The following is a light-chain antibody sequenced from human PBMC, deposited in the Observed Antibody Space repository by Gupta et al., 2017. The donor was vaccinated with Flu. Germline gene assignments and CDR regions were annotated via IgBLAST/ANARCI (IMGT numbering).Light chain of an antibody. Sequence: CRSTQSLIYRDGNTYLNWFQQRPGQSPRRLIYKVSNRDSGVPDRFSGSGSGTDFTLRISRVEAEDVAIYYCMQFGHSPPFSFGPGTRLDIK. CDR1: QSLIYRDGNTY. J-gene: IGKJ3*01. V-gene: IGKV2-30*01. CDR3: MQFGHSPPFS. CDR2: KVS.